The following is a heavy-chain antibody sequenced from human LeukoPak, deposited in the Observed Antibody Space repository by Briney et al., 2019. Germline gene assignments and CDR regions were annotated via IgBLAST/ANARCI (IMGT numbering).Heavy chain of an antibody. CDR1: GFTFSSYA. V-gene: IGHV3-23*01. Sequence: PGGSLRLSCAASGFTFSSYAMSWVRQAPGKGLEWVSAISASDDSTYYADSVKGRFTISRDSSKNTLYLQMNSLRAEDTAVYYCAKPNAYSYFFAYWGQGTLVTVSS. CDR2: ISASDDST. J-gene: IGHJ4*02. CDR3: AKPNAYSYFFAY. D-gene: IGHD5-18*01.